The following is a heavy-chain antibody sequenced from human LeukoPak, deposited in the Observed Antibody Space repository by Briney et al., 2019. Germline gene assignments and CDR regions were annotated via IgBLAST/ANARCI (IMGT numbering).Heavy chain of an antibody. D-gene: IGHD3-22*01. Sequence: SETPSLICSVYSGSFSGYYWSWIRQPPGKGLEWIGYIYYSGSTNYNPSLKSRVTISVYTSKNQFSLKLSSVTAADTAVYYCARLKYYYDSSGYRAEYFQHWGQGTLVTVSS. J-gene: IGHJ1*01. CDR2: IYYSGST. CDR1: SGSFSGYY. V-gene: IGHV4-59*01. CDR3: ARLKYYYDSSGYRAEYFQH.